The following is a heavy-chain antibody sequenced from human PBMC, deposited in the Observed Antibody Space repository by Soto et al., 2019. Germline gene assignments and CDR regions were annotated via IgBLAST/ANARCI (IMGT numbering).Heavy chain of an antibody. CDR1: GFTFSSYS. V-gene: IGHV3-21*01. CDR2: ISSSSSYI. CDR3: ARENPRTYCSSTSCNYYMDV. J-gene: IGHJ6*03. D-gene: IGHD2-2*01. Sequence: EVQLVESGGGLVKPGGSLRLSCAASGFTFSSYSMNWVRQAPGKGLEWVSSISSSSSYIYYADSVKGRFTISRDNAKNSLYLQMNSLRAEDTAVYYCARENPRTYCSSTSCNYYMDVWGKGTTVTVSS.